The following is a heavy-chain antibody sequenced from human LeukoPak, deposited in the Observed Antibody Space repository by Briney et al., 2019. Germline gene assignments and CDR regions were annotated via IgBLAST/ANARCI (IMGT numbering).Heavy chain of an antibody. J-gene: IGHJ4*02. V-gene: IGHV4-34*01. CDR2: INHSGST. D-gene: IGHD2-2*02. CDR1: GGSFSGYY. Sequence: SETLSLTCAVYGGSFSGYYWGWIRQPPGKGLEWIGEINHSGSTNYNPSLKSRVTISVDTSKNQFSLKLSSVTAADTAVYYCARGRGGYCSSTSCFTFFDYWGQGTLVTVSS. CDR3: ARGRGGYCSSTSCFTFFDY.